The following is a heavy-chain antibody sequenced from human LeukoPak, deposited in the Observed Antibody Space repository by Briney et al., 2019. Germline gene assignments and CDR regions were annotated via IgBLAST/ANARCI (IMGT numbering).Heavy chain of an antibody. D-gene: IGHD2-2*01. V-gene: IGHV1-69*04. Sequence: EASVKVSCKASGGTFSSYAISWVRQAPGQGLEWMGRIIPILGIANYAQKFQGRVTITADKSTSTAYMELSSLRSEDTAVYYCATCSSTSCHYYYGMDVWGQGTTVTVSS. CDR3: ATCSSTSCHYYYGMDV. CDR1: GGTFSSYA. J-gene: IGHJ6*02. CDR2: IIPILGIA.